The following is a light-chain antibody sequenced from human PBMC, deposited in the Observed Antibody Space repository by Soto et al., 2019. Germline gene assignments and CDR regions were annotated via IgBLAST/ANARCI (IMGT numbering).Light chain of an antibody. CDR1: QSVSSD. CDR2: GAS. V-gene: IGKV3-15*01. J-gene: IGKJ1*01. Sequence: EIVMTQSPATLSVSPGERATLSCRASQSVSSDLAWYQHKPGQAPRLLIYGASTRATGIPVRFSGSGSGTDFTLTISSLQSDDSATYFCQRYNDKFGQGTKVDIK. CDR3: QRYNDK.